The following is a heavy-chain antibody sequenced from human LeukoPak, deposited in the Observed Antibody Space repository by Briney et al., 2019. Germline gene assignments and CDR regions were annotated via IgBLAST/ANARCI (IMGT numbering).Heavy chain of an antibody. CDR3: ARRSYYGDYGAGAFDY. Sequence: GESLKISCKVSGYNFAVYWIGWVRQMPGKGLELMGVIYPLDSDTRYSPSFQGQVTISADKSISTAYLQWSSLKASDTAMYYCARRSYYGDYGAGAFDYWGQGTLVTVSS. CDR1: GYNFAVYW. V-gene: IGHV5-51*01. CDR2: IYPLDSDT. J-gene: IGHJ4*02. D-gene: IGHD4-17*01.